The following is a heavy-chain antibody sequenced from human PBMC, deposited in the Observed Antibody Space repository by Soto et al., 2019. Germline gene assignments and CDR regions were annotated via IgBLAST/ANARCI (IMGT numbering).Heavy chain of an antibody. CDR1: GGSISNHY. J-gene: IGHJ6*02. D-gene: IGHD3-10*01. V-gene: IGHV4-59*08. Sequence: QLQLQESGPGLVNPSETLSLTCTVSGGSISNHYCSWFRQPPGKGLEWIGYIYHSGSTSYNPSLISRVTMSVDSSKNRFSLMLNSVTATDAAIYYCARQGFGELHGLVDVWGQGTTVTVSS. CDR3: ARQGFGELHGLVDV. CDR2: IYHSGST.